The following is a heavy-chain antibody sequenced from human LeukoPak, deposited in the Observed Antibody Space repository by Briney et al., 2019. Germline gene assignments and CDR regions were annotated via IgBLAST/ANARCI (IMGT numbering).Heavy chain of an antibody. CDR2: ISYDGSNK. J-gene: IGHJ6*02. CDR3: AKELRTMIVVVGMDV. D-gene: IGHD3-22*01. V-gene: IGHV3-30*18. Sequence: GGSLRLSCAPSGFTFSSYGMHWVRQAPGKGLEWVAVISYDGSNKYYADSVKGRFTISRDNSKNTLYLQMNSLRAEDTAVYYCAKELRTMIVVVGMDVWGQGTTVTVSS. CDR1: GFTFSSYG.